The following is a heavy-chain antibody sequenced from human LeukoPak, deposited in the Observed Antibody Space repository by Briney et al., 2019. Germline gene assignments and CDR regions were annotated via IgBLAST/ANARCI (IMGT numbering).Heavy chain of an antibody. V-gene: IGHV3-15*01. D-gene: IGHD1-14*01. CDR3: TTGQRMITHYFDY. CDR2: IKSKTDGGTT. Sequence: KTGGSLRLSCAASGFTFSNAWMSWVRQAPGKGVEWVGRIKSKTDGGTTDYAAPVKGRFTISTDDSKNTLYLQMNSLKTEDTAVYYCTTGQRMITHYFDYWGQGTLVTVSS. J-gene: IGHJ4*02. CDR1: GFTFSNAW.